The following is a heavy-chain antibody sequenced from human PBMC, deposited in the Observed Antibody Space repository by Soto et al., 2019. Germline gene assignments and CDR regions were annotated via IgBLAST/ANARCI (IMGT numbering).Heavy chain of an antibody. Sequence: QVQLVESGGGVVQPGRSLRLSCAASGFTFSRYGMHWVRQAPGKGLEWVAVIWYDGSNKYYADSVKGRFTISRDNSKNTLYLQMNSLRAEDTAVYYCARGSDGRFDYWGQGTLVTVSS. V-gene: IGHV3-33*01. CDR1: GFTFSRYG. J-gene: IGHJ4*02. CDR2: IWYDGSNK. CDR3: ARGSDGRFDY. D-gene: IGHD4-17*01.